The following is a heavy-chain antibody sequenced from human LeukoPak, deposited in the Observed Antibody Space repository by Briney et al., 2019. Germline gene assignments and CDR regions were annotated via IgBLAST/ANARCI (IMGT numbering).Heavy chain of an antibody. CDR2: ISHSGST. CDR1: GGSFSGYY. J-gene: IGHJ4*02. V-gene: IGHV4-34*01. CDR3: ARDPVNGYSSGWEPNYFDY. Sequence: SETLSLTCAVYGGSFSGYYWSWIRQPPGKGLEWIGEISHSGSTNYNPSLKSRVTISVDTSKNQFSLQLNSVTPEDTAVYYCARDPVNGYSSGWEPNYFDYWGQGALVTVSS. D-gene: IGHD6-19*01.